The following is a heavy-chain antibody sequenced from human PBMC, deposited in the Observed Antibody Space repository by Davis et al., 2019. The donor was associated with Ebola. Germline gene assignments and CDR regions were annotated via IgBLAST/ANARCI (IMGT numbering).Heavy chain of an antibody. CDR2: IYYSGST. V-gene: IGHV4-59*12. Sequence: MPSETLSLTCTVSGGSISSYYWSWIRQPPGKGLEWIGYIYYSGSTDYNPSLKSRVTMSVDTSNNHFSLKLTSVTAADTAVYYCARCMSSGTCQHGLDVWGQGTTVTVSS. J-gene: IGHJ6*02. CDR1: GGSISSYY. CDR3: ARCMSSGTCQHGLDV. D-gene: IGHD3-22*01.